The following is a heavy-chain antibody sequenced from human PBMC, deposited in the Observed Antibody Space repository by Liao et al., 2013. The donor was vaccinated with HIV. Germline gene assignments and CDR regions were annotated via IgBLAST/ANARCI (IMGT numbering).Heavy chain of an antibody. CDR3: AGAEGDLFFDH. D-gene: IGHD1-14*01. Sequence: QVQLQESGPGLVKPSETLSLTCTISGGSIRRYYWNWIRQSAGEGLAWIGRIETSGTTKYNPSLKSRVMMSIDTSRNQFSLRLRSVTAADTAVYFCAGAEGDLFFDHWGRGTLVTVSA. CDR2: IETSGTT. J-gene: IGHJ2*01. CDR1: GGSIRRYY. V-gene: IGHV4-4*07.